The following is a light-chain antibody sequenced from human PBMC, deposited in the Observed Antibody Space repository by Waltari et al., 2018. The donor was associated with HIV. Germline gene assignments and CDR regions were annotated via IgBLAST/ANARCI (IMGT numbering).Light chain of an antibody. Sequence: EIVLTQSPGTLSLTPGERATLSCRASQSISSSYLAWYQQKPGQAPRLLIYGASSRATGIPDRFSGSGSGTDFTLSISRLEPEDFAMYYCQQYGNSLWTFGQGTKVEI. J-gene: IGKJ1*01. V-gene: IGKV3-20*01. CDR2: GAS. CDR1: QSISSSY. CDR3: QQYGNSLWT.